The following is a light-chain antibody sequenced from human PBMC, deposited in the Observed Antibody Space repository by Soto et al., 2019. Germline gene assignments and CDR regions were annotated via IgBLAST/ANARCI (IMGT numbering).Light chain of an antibody. Sequence: DIQMTQSPSSLSASVGDRVTMTCQASQDISNYLNWYQQKPGKAPKLLIYDASNLETGAPSRFSGSGSGTYFTFTISSLQPENIGIYFCQQYDNLSITFGQGTRLEIK. J-gene: IGKJ5*01. CDR3: QQYDNLSIT. CDR2: DAS. V-gene: IGKV1-33*01. CDR1: QDISNY.